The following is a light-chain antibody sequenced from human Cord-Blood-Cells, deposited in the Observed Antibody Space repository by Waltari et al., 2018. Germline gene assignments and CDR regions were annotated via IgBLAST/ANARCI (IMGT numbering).Light chain of an antibody. Sequence: SYVLTQPPSVSVAPGKTARITCGGNNIGSKSVHWYQQKPGQAPVLVVYDDSDRPPGIPERFLGSNSGNTATLTISRVEAGDEADYYCQVWDSSSDHPVFGGGTKLTVL. CDR1: NIGSKS. J-gene: IGLJ2*01. CDR2: DDS. V-gene: IGLV3-21*03. CDR3: QVWDSSSDHPV.